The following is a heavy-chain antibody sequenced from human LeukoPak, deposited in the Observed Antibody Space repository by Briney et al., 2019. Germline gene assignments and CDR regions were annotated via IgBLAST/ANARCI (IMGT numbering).Heavy chain of an antibody. CDR1: GFTFSTYS. CDR3: ARDPYSGSYGADYYYYMDV. V-gene: IGHV3-48*01. J-gene: IGHJ6*03. D-gene: IGHD1-26*01. Sequence: GGSLRLSCAASGFTFSTYSMNWVRQAPGKGLEWVSYISSSSSTIYYADSVKGRFTISRDNAKNSLYLQMNSLRAEDTAVYYCARDPYSGSYGADYYYYMDVWGKGTTVTISS. CDR2: ISSSSSTI.